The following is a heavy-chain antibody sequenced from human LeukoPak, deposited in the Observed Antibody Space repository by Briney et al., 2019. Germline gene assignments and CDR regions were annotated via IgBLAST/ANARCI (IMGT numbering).Heavy chain of an antibody. J-gene: IGHJ4*02. D-gene: IGHD1-26*01. CDR1: GYTFTSYY. Sequence: ASVTVSCKAYGYTFTSYYMHWVRQAPGQGLEWMGIINPSGGSTSYAQKFQGRVTMTRDTSTSTVYMELSSLRSEDTAVYYCARGGEHSGSYYQSNPFDYWGQGTLVTVSS. CDR2: INPSGGST. V-gene: IGHV1-46*01. CDR3: ARGGEHSGSYYQSNPFDY.